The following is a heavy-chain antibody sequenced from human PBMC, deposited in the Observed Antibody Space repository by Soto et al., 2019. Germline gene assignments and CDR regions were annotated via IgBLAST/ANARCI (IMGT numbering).Heavy chain of an antibody. CDR1: GGSIISHL. D-gene: IGHD3-16*01. J-gene: IGHJ3*02. V-gene: IGHV4-59*11. CDR3: AREGPLSGDAFDI. Sequence: SETLSLTCTVSGGSIISHLWSWIRQHPGKGLEWIGYVSHSGSTTNNPCLKSRVTISLDTSKNQFSLQLRSVTAADTAVYYCAREGPLSGDAFDIWGRGTKVTVSS. CDR2: VSHSGST.